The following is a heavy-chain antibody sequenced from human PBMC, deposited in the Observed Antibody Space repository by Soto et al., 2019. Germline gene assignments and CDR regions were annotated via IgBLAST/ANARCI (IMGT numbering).Heavy chain of an antibody. CDR2: IIPIFGTA. V-gene: IGHV1-69*06. J-gene: IGHJ4*02. D-gene: IGHD3-9*01. CDR3: ARDLRYYDILTGYYYYFDY. Sequence: QVQLVQSGAEVKKPGSSVKVSCKASGGTFSSYAISWVRQAPGQGLEWMGGIIPIFGTANYAQKFQGRVTITTDKVTSTAYMELSSLRSEDTAVYYCARDLRYYDILTGYYYYFDYWGQGTLVTVSS. CDR1: GGTFSSYA.